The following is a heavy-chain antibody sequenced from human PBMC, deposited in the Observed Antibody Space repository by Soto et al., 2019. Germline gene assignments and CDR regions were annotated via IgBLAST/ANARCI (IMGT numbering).Heavy chain of an antibody. CDR1: GFSCSSNW. D-gene: IGHD3-10*01. J-gene: IGHJ4*02. Sequence: EVQMVESGGGLVQPGGSLRLSCAASGFSCSSNWMSWVRQAPGKGLELVANIKEDGSEKYYVDVVKGRFTISRDNAKNSVYLQMNSLRVEDTAVYYCGRGAGIGDYGGQGALVTVSS. V-gene: IGHV3-7*04. CDR2: IKEDGSEK. CDR3: GRGAGIGDY.